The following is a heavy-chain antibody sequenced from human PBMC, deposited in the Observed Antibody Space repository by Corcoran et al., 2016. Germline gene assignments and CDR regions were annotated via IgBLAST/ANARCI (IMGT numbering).Heavy chain of an antibody. Sequence: QVRLVESGGGVVQPGRSLRLSCTASGFTFRNYGMHWVRQAPGKGLEWVTFIWYDGSNKYYVDSVEGRVTISRDNSRNTVSLQMNSLRVEATAVYCCARDRDSSYFDLRGRGTLVTVSS. D-gene: IGHD2-15*01. CDR2: IWYDGSNK. CDR3: ARDRDSSYFDL. V-gene: IGHV3-33*01. J-gene: IGHJ2*01. CDR1: GFTFRNYG.